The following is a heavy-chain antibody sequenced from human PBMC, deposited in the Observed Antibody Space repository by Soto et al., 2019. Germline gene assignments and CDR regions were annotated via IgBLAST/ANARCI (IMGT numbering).Heavy chain of an antibody. J-gene: IGHJ3*02. D-gene: IGHD3-16*02. Sequence: QVQLVQSGAEVKKPGASVKVSCKASGYTFISFGISWVRQAPGQGLEWMGWISAYNGNTNYAQKLQGRVTMTTDTSTSTAYMELRSLVSDDTAVYYCARDLDDYVWSSYPSPDAFDIWGQGTMVTVSS. V-gene: IGHV1-18*01. CDR3: ARDLDDYVWSSYPSPDAFDI. CDR2: ISAYNGNT. CDR1: GYTFISFG.